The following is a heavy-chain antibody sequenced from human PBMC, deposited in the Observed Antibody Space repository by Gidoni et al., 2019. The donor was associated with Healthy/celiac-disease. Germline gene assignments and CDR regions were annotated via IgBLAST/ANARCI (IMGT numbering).Heavy chain of an antibody. V-gene: IGHV4-39*07. CDR2: IYYSGST. Sequence: QLQLQESVPGLVQPSETLSLTCTVPGGSISSRSYYWCWIRQPPGKGLEWIGSIYYSGSTSHNPSLKSRVTISVDTSKNQFSLKLSSVTAADTAVYYGARVAYCGGDCYLGRDYYYYGMDVWGQGTTVTVSS. CDR3: ARVAYCGGDCYLGRDYYYYGMDV. D-gene: IGHD2-21*02. J-gene: IGHJ6*02. CDR1: GGSISSRSYY.